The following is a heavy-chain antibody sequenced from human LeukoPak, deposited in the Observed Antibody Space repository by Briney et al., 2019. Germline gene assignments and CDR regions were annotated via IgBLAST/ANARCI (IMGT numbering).Heavy chain of an antibody. CDR1: GYTFTGYY. Sequence: ASVKVSCKASGYTFTGYYMHWARQAPGQGLEWMGWINPNSGGTNYAQKFQGRVTMTRDTSISTAYMELSSLRSDDTAVYYCARLPAAGTTSYYYYGMDVWGQGTTVTVSS. CDR3: ARLPAAGTTSYYYYGMDV. J-gene: IGHJ6*02. D-gene: IGHD2-2*01. V-gene: IGHV1-2*02. CDR2: INPNSGGT.